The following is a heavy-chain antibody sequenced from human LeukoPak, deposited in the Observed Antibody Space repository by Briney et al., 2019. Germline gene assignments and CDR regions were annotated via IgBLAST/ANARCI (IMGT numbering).Heavy chain of an antibody. D-gene: IGHD5-18*01. CDR1: GFTFSSYS. CDR3: ATVAIHNGMDV. CDR2: ISSRSSYM. Sequence: GSLRLSCAASGFTFSSYSMNWVRQAPGKGLEWVSSISSRSSYMYYADSLKGRFTISRDNAKNSLYLQMNSLRAEDSAVYYCATVAIHNGMDVWGPGTTVTVSS. V-gene: IGHV3-21*01. J-gene: IGHJ6*02.